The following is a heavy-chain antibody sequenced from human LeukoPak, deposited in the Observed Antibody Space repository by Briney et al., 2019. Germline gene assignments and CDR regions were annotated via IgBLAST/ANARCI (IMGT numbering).Heavy chain of an antibody. J-gene: IGHJ4*02. D-gene: IGHD3-9*01. CDR1: GGSFSGYY. CDR2: INHSGST. V-gene: IGHV4-34*01. CDR3: ARGVRDYDILNY. Sequence: SETLSLTCAVYGGSFSGYYWSWIRQPPGKGLEWIGEINHSGSTNYNPSLKSRVTLSVDTSKNQFSLKLSSVTAAGTAVYYCARGVRDYDILNYWGQGTLVTVSS.